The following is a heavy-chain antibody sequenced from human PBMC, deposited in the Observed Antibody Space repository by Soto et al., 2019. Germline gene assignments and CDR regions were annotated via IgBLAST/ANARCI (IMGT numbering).Heavy chain of an antibody. CDR1: GYSIRSGYF. D-gene: IGHD6-6*01. J-gene: IGHJ6*02. CDR3: ARSMYSTSAQLYYGMDV. V-gene: IGHV4-38-2*01. CDR2: MYHSGIT. Sequence: PSETLSLTCADSGYSIRSGYFWGWIRQPPGKGLEWIGSMYHSGITYYNLSLKSRVTISVDTSKNQLSLKLSSATAADTAVYYCARSMYSTSAQLYYGMDVWGQGTTVTVSS.